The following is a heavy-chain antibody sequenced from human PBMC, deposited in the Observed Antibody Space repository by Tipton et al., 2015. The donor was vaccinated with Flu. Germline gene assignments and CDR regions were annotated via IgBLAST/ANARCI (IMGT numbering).Heavy chain of an antibody. Sequence: VQLVQSGAEVKPSETLSLTCAVYGGSFSGYYWSWIRQPPGKGLEWIGEINHSGSTNYNPSLKSRVTISVDTSKNQFSLKLSSVTAADTAVYYCARTPWGLRVGHYTFWFDPWGQGTLVTVSS. CDR2: INHSGST. D-gene: IGHD1-26*01. J-gene: IGHJ5*02. CDR3: ARTPWGLRVGHYTFWFDP. CDR1: GGSFSGYY. V-gene: IGHV4-34*01.